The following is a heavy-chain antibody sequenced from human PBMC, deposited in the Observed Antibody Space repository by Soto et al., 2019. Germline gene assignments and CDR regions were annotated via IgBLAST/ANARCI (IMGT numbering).Heavy chain of an antibody. D-gene: IGHD6-13*01. J-gene: IGHJ4*02. V-gene: IGHV6-1*01. CDR3: ARLIGTSWLDY. Sequence: PSQTLPLTCVISGDSVSSNRVTLNWNRQSQSGGLEWLGRTYYRSNWYNDYAVSVKSRITINPDTSKNQVSLQLNSVTPEDTAVYYCARLIGTSWLDYWGQGILVTVSS. CDR2: TYYRSNWYN. CDR1: GDSVSSNRVT.